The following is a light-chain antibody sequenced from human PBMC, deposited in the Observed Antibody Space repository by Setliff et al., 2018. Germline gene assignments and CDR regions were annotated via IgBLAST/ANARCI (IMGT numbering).Light chain of an antibody. Sequence: QSALTQPASVSGSPGQSITISCTGTSSDVGGYHYVSWYQQYPGEVPKLIIYDVTERPSGVSNRFSGSKSGNTASLTISGPQAEDEADYYCCSYAGDKSWVFGGGTKVTVL. V-gene: IGLV2-23*02. J-gene: IGLJ3*02. CDR3: CSYAGDKSWV. CDR2: DVT. CDR1: SSDVGGYHY.